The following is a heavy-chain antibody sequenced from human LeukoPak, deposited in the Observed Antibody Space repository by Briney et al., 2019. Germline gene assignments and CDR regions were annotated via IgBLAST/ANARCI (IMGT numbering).Heavy chain of an antibody. V-gene: IGHV3-9*01. CDR1: GFTLDDYA. Sequence: GRSLRLSCAASGFTLDDYAMHWVRQAPGKGLEWVSGISWNSGSIGYADSVKGRFTISRDNAKNSLYLQMNSLRAEDTALYYCAKEPGEFGEPWGQGTLVTVSS. CDR3: AKEPGEFGEP. J-gene: IGHJ4*02. D-gene: IGHD3-10*01. CDR2: ISWNSGSI.